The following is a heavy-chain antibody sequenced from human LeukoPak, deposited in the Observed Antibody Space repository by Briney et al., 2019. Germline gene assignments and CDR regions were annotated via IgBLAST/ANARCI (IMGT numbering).Heavy chain of an antibody. J-gene: IGHJ4*02. Sequence: GGSLRLSCAASGFTFSSYGMHWVRQAPGKGLEWVAFIRYDGSNKYYADSVKGRLTISRDNSKNTLYLQMNSLRAEDTAVYYCAKDAYGSGSTQDYWGQGTLVTVSS. CDR1: GFTFSSYG. V-gene: IGHV3-30*02. CDR2: IRYDGSNK. CDR3: AKDAYGSGSTQDY. D-gene: IGHD3-10*01.